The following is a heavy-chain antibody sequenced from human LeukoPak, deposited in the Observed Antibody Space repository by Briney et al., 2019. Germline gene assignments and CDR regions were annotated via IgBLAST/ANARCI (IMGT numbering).Heavy chain of an antibody. D-gene: IGHD5-18*01. CDR1: GYTFTGYY. CDR3: ARGRIQLWLGYYYYYMDV. Sequence: GASVKVSCMASGYTFTGYYMHWVRQAPGQGLEWMGWINPNSGGTNYAQKFQGRVTMTRDTSISTAYMELSSLRSEDTAVYYCARGRIQLWLGYYYYYMDVWGKGTTVTVSS. V-gene: IGHV1-2*02. J-gene: IGHJ6*03. CDR2: INPNSGGT.